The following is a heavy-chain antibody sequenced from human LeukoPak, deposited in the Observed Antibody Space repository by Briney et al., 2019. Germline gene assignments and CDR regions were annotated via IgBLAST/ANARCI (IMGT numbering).Heavy chain of an antibody. D-gene: IGHD2-15*01. J-gene: IGHJ4*02. CDR2: ISSSGSTI. V-gene: IGHV3-48*03. CDR1: GFTFSSYE. CDR3: ANSPDVVDY. Sequence: GGSLRLSCAASGFTFSSYEMNWVRQAPGKGLEWVSYISSSGSTIYYADSVKGRFTISRDNAKNSLYLQMNSLRAEDTAVYYCANSPDVVDYWGQGTLVTVSS.